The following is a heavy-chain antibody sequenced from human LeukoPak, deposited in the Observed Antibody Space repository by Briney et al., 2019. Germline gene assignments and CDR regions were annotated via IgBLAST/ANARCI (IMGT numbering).Heavy chain of an antibody. CDR2: ISAYNGNT. J-gene: IGHJ6*03. CDR3: ARDQVGYYYMDV. D-gene: IGHD1-26*01. CDR1: GYTFTSYA. Sequence: GASVKVSCKASGYTFTSYAMNWVRQAPGQGLEWMGWISAYNGNTNYAQKLQGRVTMTTDTSTSTAYVELRSLRSDDTAVYYCARDQVGYYYMDVWGKGTTVTISS. V-gene: IGHV1-18*01.